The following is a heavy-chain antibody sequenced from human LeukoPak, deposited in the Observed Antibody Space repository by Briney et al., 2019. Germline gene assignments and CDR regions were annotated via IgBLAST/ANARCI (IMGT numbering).Heavy chain of an antibody. D-gene: IGHD3-10*01. CDR2: ISAYNGNT. Sequence: ASVKVSCKASGYTFTSYGISWVRQAPGQGLEWMGWISAYNGNTNYAQKLQGRVTMTTDTSTSTAYMELRSLRSDDTAVYYCARASVLLWFGELWGSDAFDIWGQGTMVTVSS. V-gene: IGHV1-18*01. CDR3: ARASVLLWFGELWGSDAFDI. CDR1: GYTFTSYG. J-gene: IGHJ3*02.